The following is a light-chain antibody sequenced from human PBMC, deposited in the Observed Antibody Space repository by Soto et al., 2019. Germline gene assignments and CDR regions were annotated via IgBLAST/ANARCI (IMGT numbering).Light chain of an antibody. CDR2: AAS. Sequence: DIQMTQSPSSLSASVVDRVTIACRASQSISTYLNWYQQIPGKAPNLLIFAASTLASGVPSRFSGSGSGTDFTLTISSLQTEDFATYYCQQSYSNPITFGQGTRLEIK. V-gene: IGKV1-39*01. CDR3: QQSYSNPIT. CDR1: QSISTY. J-gene: IGKJ5*01.